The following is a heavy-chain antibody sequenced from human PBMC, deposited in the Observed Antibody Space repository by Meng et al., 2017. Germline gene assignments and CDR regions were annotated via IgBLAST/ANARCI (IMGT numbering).Heavy chain of an antibody. V-gene: IGHV3-21*01. CDR1: GFTFSSYS. Sequence: GESLKISCAASGFTFSSYSMNWVRQAPGKGLEWVSSISSSSSYTYYADSVKGRFTISRDNAKNSLYLQMNSLRAEDTAVYYCASFIVGATGRLWGAFDIWGQGTMVTVSS. CDR3: ASFIVGATGRLWGAFDI. D-gene: IGHD1-26*01. CDR2: ISSSSSYT. J-gene: IGHJ3*02.